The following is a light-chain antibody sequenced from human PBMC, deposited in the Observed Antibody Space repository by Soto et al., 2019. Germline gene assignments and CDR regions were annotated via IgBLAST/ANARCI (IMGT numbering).Light chain of an antibody. CDR1: QDISNY. CDR2: DAS. J-gene: IGKJ2*01. CDR3: QQYDNLPYT. V-gene: IGKV1-33*01. Sequence: DIQMTHSPSSLSASVGDRVTITCQASQDISNYLNWYQQKPGKAPKLLIYDASNLETGVPSRFSGSGSGTDFTFTISSLQPEDIATYYCQQYDNLPYTFGQGTKVDIK.